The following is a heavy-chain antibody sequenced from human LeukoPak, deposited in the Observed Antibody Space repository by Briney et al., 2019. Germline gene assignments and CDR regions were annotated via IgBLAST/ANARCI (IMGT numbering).Heavy chain of an antibody. CDR1: GFTFSSYA. CDR3: ARDTVVVLNNWFDP. J-gene: IGHJ5*02. V-gene: IGHV3-30-3*01. CDR2: ISYDGINP. Sequence: PGGSLRLSCAASGFTFSSYAMHWVRQAPGKGLEWVAVISYDGINPYYADSVKGRFTISRDNSKNTLYLQMNSLRAEDTAVYYCARDTVVVLNNWFDPWGQGTLVTVSS. D-gene: IGHD2-8*01.